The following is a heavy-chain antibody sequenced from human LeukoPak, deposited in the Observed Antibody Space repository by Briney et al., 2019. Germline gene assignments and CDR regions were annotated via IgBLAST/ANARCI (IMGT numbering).Heavy chain of an antibody. D-gene: IGHD3-22*01. V-gene: IGHV4-34*01. Sequence: SETLSLTCAVYGGSFSGYYWSWIRQPPGKGLEWIGEINHSGSTNYNPSLKSRVTISVGTSKNQFSLKLSSVTAADTAVYYCARAPLGSGYYFVDYWGQGTLVTVSS. CDR2: INHSGST. J-gene: IGHJ4*02. CDR1: GGSFSGYY. CDR3: ARAPLGSGYYFVDY.